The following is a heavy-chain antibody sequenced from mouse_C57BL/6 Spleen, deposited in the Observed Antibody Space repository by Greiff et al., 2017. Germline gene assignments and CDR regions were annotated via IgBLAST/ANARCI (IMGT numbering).Heavy chain of an antibody. Sequence: VQLQQPGAELVKPGASVKLSCKASGYTFTSYWMQWVKQRPGPGLEWIGESEPADSYTNYNQQFKGNATLTVDTSSSTAYMQISRLSSEDSAVYYCARECRDWYFDVWGTGTTGTVSS. CDR1: GYTFTSYW. D-gene: IGHD6-1*01. V-gene: IGHV1-50*01. CDR2: SEPADSYT. CDR3: ARECRDWYFDV. J-gene: IGHJ1*03.